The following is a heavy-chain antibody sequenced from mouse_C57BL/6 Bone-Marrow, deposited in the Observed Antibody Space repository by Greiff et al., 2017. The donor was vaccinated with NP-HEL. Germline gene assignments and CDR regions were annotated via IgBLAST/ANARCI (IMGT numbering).Heavy chain of an antibody. CDR3: AIYDGYYGGWYFDV. CDR1: GYTFTSYW. J-gene: IGHJ1*03. Sequence: QVQLKQPGAELVKPGASVKMSCKASGYTFTSYWITWVKQRPGQGLEWIGDIYPGSGSTNYNEKFKSKATLTVDTSSSTAYMQLSSLTSEDSAVYYCAIYDGYYGGWYFDVWGTGTTVTVSS. D-gene: IGHD2-3*01. CDR2: IYPGSGST. V-gene: IGHV1-55*01.